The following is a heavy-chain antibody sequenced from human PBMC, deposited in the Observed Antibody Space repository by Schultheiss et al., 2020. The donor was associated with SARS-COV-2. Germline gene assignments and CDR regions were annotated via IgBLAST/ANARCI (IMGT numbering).Heavy chain of an antibody. D-gene: IGHD1-14*01. CDR3: ARSGIFWYFDL. CDR2: IYYSGST. V-gene: IGHV4-61*01. Sequence: SETLSLTCTVSGGSISSGSYYWSWIRQPPGKGLEWIGYIYYSGSTNYNPSLKSRVTISVDTSKNQFSLKLSSVTAADTAVYYCARSGIFWYFDLWGRGTLVTVSS. J-gene: IGHJ2*01. CDR1: GGSISSGSYY.